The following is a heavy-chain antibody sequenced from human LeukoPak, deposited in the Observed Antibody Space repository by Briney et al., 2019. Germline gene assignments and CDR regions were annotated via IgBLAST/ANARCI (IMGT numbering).Heavy chain of an antibody. CDR1: GVSVTTNF. CDR2: IYHSGSS. D-gene: IGHD6-19*01. J-gene: IGHJ4*02. CDR3: AGASQWLAFNY. V-gene: IGHV4-59*02. Sequence: PSETLSLTCTVSGVSVTTNFWSWLRQPPGKGLEWIGNIYHSGSSNYYPSLESRVTISLDTSKNQLSLKLSSVTAADTAVYYCAGASQWLAFNYWSQGTLVTVSS.